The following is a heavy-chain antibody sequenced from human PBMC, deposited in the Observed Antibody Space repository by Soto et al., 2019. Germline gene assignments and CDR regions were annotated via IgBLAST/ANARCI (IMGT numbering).Heavy chain of an antibody. Sequence: QVQLQESGPGLVKPSETLSLTCTVSGGSISSSRYYWGWIRQPPGKGLEWIGSMYYNGRTYYNPSLKSRVTISVDTAKNQCSLKLSSGTAADTAAYYCARVPQRDYGYPDYWGQGTLVTVSS. CDR3: ARVPQRDYGYPDY. CDR2: MYYNGRT. V-gene: IGHV4-39*01. D-gene: IGHD5-12*01. CDR1: GGSISSSRYY. J-gene: IGHJ4*02.